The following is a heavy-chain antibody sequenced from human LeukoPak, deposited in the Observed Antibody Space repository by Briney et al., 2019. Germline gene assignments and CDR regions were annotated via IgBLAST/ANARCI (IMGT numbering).Heavy chain of an antibody. CDR3: AKDERYDILTGYYSH. D-gene: IGHD3-9*01. V-gene: IGHV3-21*04. CDR2: ISSSSSYI. CDR1: GFTFSSYS. J-gene: IGHJ4*02. Sequence: GGSLRLSCAASGFTFSSYSMNWVRQAPGKGLEWVSSISSSSSYIYYADSVKGRFTISRDNAKNSLYLQMNSLRAEDTALYYCAKDERYDILTGYYSHWGQGTLVTVSS.